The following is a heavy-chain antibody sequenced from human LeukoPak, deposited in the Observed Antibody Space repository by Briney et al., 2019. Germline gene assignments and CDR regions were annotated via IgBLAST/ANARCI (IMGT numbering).Heavy chain of an antibody. V-gene: IGHV3-30*03. CDR1: GFTFSSYG. J-gene: IGHJ6*02. CDR2: ISYDGSNK. D-gene: IGHD3-10*01. Sequence: PGRSLRLSCAASGFTFSSYGMHWVRQAPGKGLEWVAVISYDGSNKYYADSVKGRFTISRDNSKNTLYLQVNSLRPEDTAVYYCATSLRGYYYGSRSPHFYNMDVWGQGTTVTVSS. CDR3: ATSLRGYYYGSRSPHFYNMDV.